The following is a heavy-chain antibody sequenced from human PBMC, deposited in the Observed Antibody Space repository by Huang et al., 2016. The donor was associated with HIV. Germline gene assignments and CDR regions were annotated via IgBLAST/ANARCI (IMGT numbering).Heavy chain of an antibody. J-gene: IGHJ6*02. Sequence: VESGGRLVQPGGSIRLSCVGSTFTFGAYWMGWVRQTPGKGLEWVANIRQDESEKYYVDSVKGRFNISRDNAKKVLFLEMNNVTVEDTATYYCATKTGAMDIWGQGTTVTVS. CDR1: TFTFGAYW. CDR3: ATKTGAMDI. CDR2: IRQDESEK. V-gene: IGHV3-7*03. D-gene: IGHD1-7*01.